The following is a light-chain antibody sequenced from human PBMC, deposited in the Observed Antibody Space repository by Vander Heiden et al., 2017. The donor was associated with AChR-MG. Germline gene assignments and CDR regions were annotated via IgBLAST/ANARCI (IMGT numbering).Light chain of an antibody. CDR3: SSYSSHSSF. CDR1: SSAVGGYNQ. J-gene: IGLJ1*01. Sequence: QSALTQPASVSGSPGQSITISCIGISSAVGGYNQVSWYQQHPGKAPKLIVYDVYDRPSGVSDRFSGSKSGNTASLTISGLQTEDEADYFCSSYSSHSSFFGTGTKVVVL. CDR2: DVY. V-gene: IGLV2-14*03.